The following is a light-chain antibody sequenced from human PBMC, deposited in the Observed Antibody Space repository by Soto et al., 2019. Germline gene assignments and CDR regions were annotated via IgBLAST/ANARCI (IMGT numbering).Light chain of an antibody. CDR2: DAS. V-gene: IGKV3-15*01. CDR3: QQYTSWPPLT. Sequence: EIVMTQSPATLSVSPGEGATLSCRASQNVHSDLAWYQQKPGQAPRLLIYDASTRAAGIPARFSGSGSGTEFTLTISSLQSEDFALYYCQQYTSWPPLTFGGGTKVEI. J-gene: IGKJ4*01. CDR1: QNVHSD.